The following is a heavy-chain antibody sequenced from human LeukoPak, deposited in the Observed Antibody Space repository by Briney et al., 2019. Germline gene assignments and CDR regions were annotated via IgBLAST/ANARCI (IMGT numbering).Heavy chain of an antibody. J-gene: IGHJ6*04. CDR3: ARDRPWFGAGDYYYGMDV. CDR2: INPSDGST. V-gene: IGHV1-46*01. CDR1: GYTFTSYY. D-gene: IGHD3-10*01. Sequence: ASVKVSCKASGYTFTSYYMHWVRQAPGQGLEWMGIINPSDGSTSYAQKFQGRVTMTRDTSTSTVYMELSSLRSEDTAVYYCARDRPWFGAGDYYYGMDVWGKGTTVTVSS.